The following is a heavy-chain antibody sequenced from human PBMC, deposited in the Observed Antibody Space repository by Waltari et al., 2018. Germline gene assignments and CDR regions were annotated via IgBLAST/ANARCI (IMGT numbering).Heavy chain of an antibody. Sequence: EVQLVQSGAEVKKPGASLKISCKGSGYSFTTYWIGWVRQMPGKGLEWMGIIYPGYSETRYSPSFQGQVTISADKSISTAYLQWSSLKASDTAIYYCARRSDSWGPWDYWGQGTLVTVSS. CDR3: ARRSDSWGPWDY. D-gene: IGHD6-13*01. CDR1: GYSFTTYW. J-gene: IGHJ4*02. CDR2: IYPGYSET. V-gene: IGHV5-51*01.